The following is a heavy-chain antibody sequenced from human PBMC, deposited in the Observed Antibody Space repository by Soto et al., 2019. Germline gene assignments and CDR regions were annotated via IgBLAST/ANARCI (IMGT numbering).Heavy chain of an antibody. CDR3: ARLDCSSTSCLYDFDY. CDR1: GGSISSGDYY. CDR2: IYYSGST. D-gene: IGHD2-2*01. V-gene: IGHV4-30-4*01. Sequence: SETLSLTCTVSGGSISSGDYYWSWIRQPPGKGLEWIGYIYYSGSTYYNPSLKSRVTISVDTSKNQFSLKLSSVTAADTAVYYCARLDCSSTSCLYDFDYWGQGTLVTVSS. J-gene: IGHJ4*02.